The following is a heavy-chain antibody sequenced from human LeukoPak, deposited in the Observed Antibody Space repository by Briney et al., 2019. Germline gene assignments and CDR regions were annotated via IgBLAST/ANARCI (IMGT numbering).Heavy chain of an antibody. D-gene: IGHD2-2*01. Sequence: GRSLRLSCAASGFTFSSYGMHWVRQAPGKGLEWVAVMSYDGSNKYYADSVKGRFTISRDNSKNTLYLQMNSLRAEDTAVYYCAKAYCSSTSCYGSWFDPWGQGTLVTVSS. CDR2: MSYDGSNK. CDR1: GFTFSSYG. V-gene: IGHV3-30*18. CDR3: AKAYCSSTSCYGSWFDP. J-gene: IGHJ5*02.